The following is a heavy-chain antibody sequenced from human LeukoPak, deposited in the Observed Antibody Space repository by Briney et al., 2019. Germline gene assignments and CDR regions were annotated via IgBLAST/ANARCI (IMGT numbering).Heavy chain of an antibody. CDR1: GFTFSDFA. J-gene: IGHJ4*01. CDR2: IWHDGSNK. Sequence: GGSLGLSCAASGFTFSDFAIHWVRQAPGKGLEWVAIIWHDGSNKYYADSVKGRFSISRDNSKNTVYLQMSRLRAEDTAVYYCARVLDTAGMGYWGHGTLVTVSS. CDR3: ARVLDTAGMGY. D-gene: IGHD5-18*01. V-gene: IGHV3-33*01.